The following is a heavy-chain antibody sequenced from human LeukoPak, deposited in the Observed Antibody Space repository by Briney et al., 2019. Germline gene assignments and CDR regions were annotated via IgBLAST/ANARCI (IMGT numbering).Heavy chain of an antibody. CDR2: INPNNGGT. CDR1: GYTFTGYY. Sequence: ASVKVSCKASGYTFTGYYMQWVRQAPGQGLEWMGWINPNNGGTNYAQKFQGRVTMTRDTYISTAYMELSRLRSDDTAVYYCASPTSYLAGTGLHFDFWGQGTLVTVSS. V-gene: IGHV1-2*02. J-gene: IGHJ4*02. D-gene: IGHD6-19*01. CDR3: ASPTSYLAGTGLHFDF.